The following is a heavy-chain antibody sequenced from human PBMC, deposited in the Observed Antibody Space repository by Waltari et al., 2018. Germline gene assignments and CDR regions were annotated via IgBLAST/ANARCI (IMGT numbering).Heavy chain of an antibody. D-gene: IGHD3-22*01. V-gene: IGHV3-23*01. CDR1: GFTFSSYA. CDR3: APEGGDSSGYYLYYFDY. CDR2: ISGSGCST. J-gene: IGHJ4*02. Sequence: EVQLLESGGGLVQPGGSLRLSCAASGFTFSSYAMSWVRQAPGKGLEWVSAISGSGCSTYYADSVKGRFTISRDNSKNTLYLQMNSLRAEDTAVYYCAPEGGDSSGYYLYYFDYWGQGTLVTVSS.